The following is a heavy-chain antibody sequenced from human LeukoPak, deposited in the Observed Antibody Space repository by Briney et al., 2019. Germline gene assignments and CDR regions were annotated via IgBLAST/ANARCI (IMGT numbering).Heavy chain of an antibody. CDR1: GYTLTELS. V-gene: IGHV1-24*01. CDR3: AREVTEYQKHHDAFDI. CDR2: FDPEDGET. D-gene: IGHD2/OR15-2a*01. J-gene: IGHJ3*02. Sequence: ASVKVSCKVSGYTLTELSMHWVRQAPGKGLEWMGGFDPEDGETIYAQKFQGRVTMTEDTSTDTAYMELNSLRSDDTAVYYCAREVTEYQKHHDAFDIWGQGTMVTVSS.